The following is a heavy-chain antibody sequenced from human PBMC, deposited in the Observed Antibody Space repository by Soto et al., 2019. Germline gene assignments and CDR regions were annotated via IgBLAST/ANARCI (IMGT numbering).Heavy chain of an antibody. J-gene: IGHJ1*01. V-gene: IGHV3-30-3*01. Sequence: QVQLVESGGGVVQPGRSLRLSCAASGFTFSSYAMHWVRQAPGNGLEWVAVISYDGSNKYYADSVKGRFTISRDNSKSTLYLQMNSLRAEDTAVYYCASAEYFQQWGQGTLVAVSS. CDR1: GFTFSSYA. CDR3: ASAEYFQQ. CDR2: ISYDGSNK.